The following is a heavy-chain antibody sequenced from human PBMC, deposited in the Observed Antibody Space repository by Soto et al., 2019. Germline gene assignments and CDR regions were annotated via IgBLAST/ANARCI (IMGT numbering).Heavy chain of an antibody. J-gene: IGHJ6*02. Sequence: GESLKISCKGSGYSFTSYWISWVRQMPGKGLEWMGRIGPSDSYTNYSPSFQGHVTISADKSISTAYLQWSSLKASDTAMYYCARHIAVAGTYYYYGMDVWGQGTTVTVSS. CDR1: GYSFTSYW. V-gene: IGHV5-10-1*01. D-gene: IGHD6-19*01. CDR2: IGPSDSYT. CDR3: ARHIAVAGTYYYYGMDV.